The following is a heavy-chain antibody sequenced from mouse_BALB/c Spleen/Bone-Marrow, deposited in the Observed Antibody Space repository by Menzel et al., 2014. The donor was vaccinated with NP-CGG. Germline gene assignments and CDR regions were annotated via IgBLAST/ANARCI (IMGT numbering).Heavy chain of an antibody. CDR1: GFSLTSYG. D-gene: IGHD4-1*01. Sequence: QVHVKQSGPGLVQPSQSLSITCTVSGFSLTSYGVHWVRQSPGKGLEWLGVIWSGGSTDYNAAFISRLSITKDNSKSQVFFKMNSLQVNDTAIYYCASNWDYAMDYWGQGTSVTVSS. CDR3: ASNWDYAMDY. J-gene: IGHJ4*01. V-gene: IGHV2-2*02. CDR2: IWSGGST.